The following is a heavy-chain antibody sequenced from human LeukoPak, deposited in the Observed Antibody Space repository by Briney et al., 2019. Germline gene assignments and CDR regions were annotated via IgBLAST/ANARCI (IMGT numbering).Heavy chain of an antibody. J-gene: IGHJ4*02. CDR2: LSSSGSTI. D-gene: IGHD4-17*01. V-gene: IGHV3-11*01. Sequence: GGSLRLSCAASGFTFSDYYMSCIRQAPGKGLEWVSYLSSSGSTIYYADPVKGRFTISRDNANNSLYLQMNSLRAEDTAVYYCARDSYGDYGYWGQGTLVTVSS. CDR3: ARDSYGDYGY. CDR1: GFTFSDYY.